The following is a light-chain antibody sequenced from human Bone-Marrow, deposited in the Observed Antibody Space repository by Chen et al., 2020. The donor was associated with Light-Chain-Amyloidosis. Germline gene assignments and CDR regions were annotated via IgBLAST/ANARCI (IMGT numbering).Light chain of an antibody. J-gene: IGKJ2*01. CDR1: QSISTY. CDR3: QQSYSTPYT. CDR2: AAS. Sequence: DIQMTQSPSSLSASVGDRVTITCRASQSISTYLNWYQQKPGKAPKLLIYAASSLQSGVSSRFSGSGSGTESTLTISSLQPEDFATYYCQQSYSTPYTFGQGTKL. V-gene: IGKV1-39*01.